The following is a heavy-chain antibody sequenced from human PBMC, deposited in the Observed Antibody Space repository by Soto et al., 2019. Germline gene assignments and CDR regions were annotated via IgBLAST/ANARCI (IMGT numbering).Heavy chain of an antibody. Sequence: QVQLQESGPGLVKPSQTLSLTCTVSGGSISSGNYYWSWLRQPPGKGLEWIGFISYSGSTYYSTSLKSRVTISVDTSKSQFSLNLSFVTAADTAVYYCATRGTPATGLYFFDYWGQGSLVTVSS. D-gene: IGHD2-15*01. CDR1: GGSISSGNYY. CDR3: ATRGTPATGLYFFDY. CDR2: ISYSGST. V-gene: IGHV4-30-4*01. J-gene: IGHJ4*02.